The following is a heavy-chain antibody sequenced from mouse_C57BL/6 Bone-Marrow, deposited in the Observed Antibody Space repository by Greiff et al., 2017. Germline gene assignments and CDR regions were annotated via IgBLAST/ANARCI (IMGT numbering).Heavy chain of an antibody. D-gene: IGHD1-1*01. J-gene: IGHJ4*01. V-gene: IGHV1-69*01. Sequence: VQLQQPGAELVMPGASVKLSCKASGYTFTSYWMHWVKQRPGQGLEWIGEIDPSDSYTNYTQKFKGKSTLTVDKSSSTAYMQLSSLTSEDSAVYYCAREHVITTVVAYAMDYWGQGTSVTVSS. CDR1: GYTFTSYW. CDR3: AREHVITTVVAYAMDY. CDR2: IDPSDSYT.